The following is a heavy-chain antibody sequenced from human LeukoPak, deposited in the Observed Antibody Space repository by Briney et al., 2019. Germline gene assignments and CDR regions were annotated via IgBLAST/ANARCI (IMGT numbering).Heavy chain of an antibody. CDR2: ISGDGGST. D-gene: IGHD2-15*01. Sequence: AGGSLRLSCAASGFTFDDYAMHWVRQAPGKGLEWVSLISGDGGSTYYADSVKGRFTISRDNSKNSLYLQMNSLRTEDTALYYCAKVGCSGGSCYPYDAFDIWGQGTMVTVSS. J-gene: IGHJ3*02. V-gene: IGHV3-43*02. CDR1: GFTFDDYA. CDR3: AKVGCSGGSCYPYDAFDI.